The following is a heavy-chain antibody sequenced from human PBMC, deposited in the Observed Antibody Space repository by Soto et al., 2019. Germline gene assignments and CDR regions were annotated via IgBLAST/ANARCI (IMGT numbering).Heavy chain of an antibody. CDR1: GFIFSSYA. V-gene: IGHV3-23*01. Sequence: EVYLLESGGGLVQPGGSLRLSCAASGFIFSSYAMTWVRQAPGRGLEWVSSINGGGDATYYADSVKGRFSISRDNSKNTLHLQTNSLRADDTAAYYCAKGAVLTPGREAYWGQGTLVTVSS. J-gene: IGHJ4*02. CDR3: AKGAVLTPGREAY. D-gene: IGHD3-10*01. CDR2: INGGGDAT.